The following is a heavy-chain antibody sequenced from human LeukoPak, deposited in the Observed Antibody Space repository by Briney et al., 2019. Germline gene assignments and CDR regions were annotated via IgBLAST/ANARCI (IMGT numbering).Heavy chain of an antibody. CDR1: GFTFSSYS. V-gene: IGHV3-7*01. Sequence: GGSLRLSCAASGFTFSSYSMNWVRQAPGKGLGWVANIRGDGSRLYYVDSVKGRFTISRDNAKNSLYLQMSNLRAEDTSVYYCARDHNYFGSDRYYDAFDIWGQGTMVTVSS. CDR3: ARDHNYFGSDRYYDAFDI. D-gene: IGHD2-21*02. J-gene: IGHJ3*02. CDR2: IRGDGSRL.